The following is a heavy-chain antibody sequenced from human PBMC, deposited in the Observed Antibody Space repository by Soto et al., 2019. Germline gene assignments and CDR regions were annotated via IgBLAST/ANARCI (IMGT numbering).Heavy chain of an antibody. J-gene: IGHJ6*02. Sequence: PSETLSLTCTVSGGPVSSGSYYWSWIRQPPGKGLEWIGYIYYSGSTNYNPSLKSRVTISVDTSKNQFSLKLSSVTAADTAVYYCARHPYDFWSGPNYYGMDVWGQGTTVTVSS. D-gene: IGHD3-3*01. CDR2: IYYSGST. V-gene: IGHV4-61*01. CDR1: GGPVSSGSYY. CDR3: ARHPYDFWSGPNYYGMDV.